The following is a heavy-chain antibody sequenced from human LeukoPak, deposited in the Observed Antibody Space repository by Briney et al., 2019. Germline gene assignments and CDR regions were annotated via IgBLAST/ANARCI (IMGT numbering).Heavy chain of an antibody. D-gene: IGHD2-2*01. CDR3: AKHWSYCSTTSCFFNYYYYYMDV. J-gene: IGHJ6*03. V-gene: IGHV3-66*04. CDR2: IYSGGST. Sequence: GGSLRLSCAASGFTVSSNYMSWVRQAPGKGLEWVSVIYSGGSTYYADSVKGRFTISRDNSKSTLYLQMNNLRAEDTAVYYCAKHWSYCSTTSCFFNYYYYYMDVWGKGTTVAVSS. CDR1: GFTVSSNY.